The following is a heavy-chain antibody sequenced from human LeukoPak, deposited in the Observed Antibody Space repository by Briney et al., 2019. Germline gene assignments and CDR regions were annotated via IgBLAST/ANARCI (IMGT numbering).Heavy chain of an antibody. J-gene: IGHJ4*02. D-gene: IGHD5-18*01. V-gene: IGHV3-7*01. CDR3: ARYLVERGYSYGRCDY. Sequence: GGSLRLSCAASGFTFSSYWMSWVRQAPGKGLEWVANIKQDGSEKYYVDSVKGRFTISRDNAKNSLYLQMNSLRAEDTAVYYCARYLVERGYSYGRCDYWGQGTLVTVSS. CDR1: GFTFSSYW. CDR2: IKQDGSEK.